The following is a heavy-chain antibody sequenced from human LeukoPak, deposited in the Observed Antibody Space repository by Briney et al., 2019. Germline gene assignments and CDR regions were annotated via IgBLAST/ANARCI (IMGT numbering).Heavy chain of an antibody. V-gene: IGHV4-39*07. Sequence: SETLSLTCTVSGGSISSSSDYWGWIRQPPGKGLEWIGSIYYSGSTYYNPSLKSRVTISVDTSKNQFSLKLSSVTAADTAVYYCARGRDQRNYDYVWGSHKTVNYYYYYMDVWGKGTTVTVSS. CDR1: GGSISSSSDY. D-gene: IGHD3-16*01. CDR3: ARGRDQRNYDYVWGSHKTVNYYYYYMDV. CDR2: IYYSGST. J-gene: IGHJ6*03.